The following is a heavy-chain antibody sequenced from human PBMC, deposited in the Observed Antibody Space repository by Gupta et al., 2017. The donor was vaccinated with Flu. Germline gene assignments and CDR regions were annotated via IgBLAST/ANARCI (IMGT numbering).Heavy chain of an antibody. CDR2: VYYSGIT. CDR3: TRVYGYNGNDF. Sequence: GGSISSYFWSWIRQPPGKGLEWIGYVYYSGITNYNPSLKSRVAISVDPSKNQFYLKLNSVTAADSARYYCTRVYGYNGNDFWGQGTRVTVSS. V-gene: IGHV4-59*13. J-gene: IGHJ4*02. CDR1: GGSISSYF. D-gene: IGHD1-1*01.